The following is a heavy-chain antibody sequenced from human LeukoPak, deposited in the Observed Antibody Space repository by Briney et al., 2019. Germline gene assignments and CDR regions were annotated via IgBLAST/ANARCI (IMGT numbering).Heavy chain of an antibody. CDR2: IYSGGST. V-gene: IGHV3-66*04. CDR3: ARPHYYYYYGMDV. CDR1: GFTVSNNY. Sequence: PGGSLRLSCAASGFTVSNNYMSWVRQAPGKGLEWVSVIYSGGSTYYADSVKGRFTISRDNSKNTLYLQMNSLRAEDTAVYYCARPHYYYYYGMDVWGQGTTVTVSS. J-gene: IGHJ6*02.